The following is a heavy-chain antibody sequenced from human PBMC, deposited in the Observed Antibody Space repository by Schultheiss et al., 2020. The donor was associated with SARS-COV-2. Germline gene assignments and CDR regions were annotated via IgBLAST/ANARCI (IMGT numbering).Heavy chain of an antibody. CDR1: GFTFSSHA. V-gene: IGHV3-30*01. D-gene: IGHD6-19*01. J-gene: IGHJ4*02. CDR2: TFSDGSNK. Sequence: SCAASGFTFSSHAMHWVRQAPGQGLEWVASTFSDGSNKYYGDSVKGRFTISRDNSKNTLNLQMNSLTVEDTAVYYCARGRLAVSGLDYWGQGTLVTVSS. CDR3: ARGRLAVSGLDY.